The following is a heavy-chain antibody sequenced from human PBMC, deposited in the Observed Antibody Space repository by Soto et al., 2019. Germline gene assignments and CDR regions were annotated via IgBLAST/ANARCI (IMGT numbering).Heavy chain of an antibody. CDR2: INHSGST. CDR3: ARGGGYSSSPNWFDP. J-gene: IGHJ5*02. CDR1: GGSFSGYD. D-gene: IGHD6-13*01. V-gene: IGHV4-34*01. Sequence: LSLTCAVYGGSFSGYDWSWIRQPPGKGLEWIGEINHSGSTNYNPSLKSRVTISVDTSKNQFSLKLSSVTAADTAVYYCARGGGYSSSPNWFDPWGQGTLVTVSS.